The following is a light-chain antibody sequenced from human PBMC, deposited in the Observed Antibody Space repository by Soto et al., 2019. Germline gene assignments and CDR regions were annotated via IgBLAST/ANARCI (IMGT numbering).Light chain of an antibody. Sequence: QSALTQPASVSGSPGQSIAISCTGTSSDVGGYNSVSWYQHHPGKAPKPMIYDVSYRPSGVSDRFSGSKSGNTASLTISGLQAEDEADYYCSSYTSSSTLVFGTGTKVTVL. V-gene: IGLV2-14*03. CDR2: DVS. CDR1: SSDVGGYNS. CDR3: SSYTSSSTLV. J-gene: IGLJ1*01.